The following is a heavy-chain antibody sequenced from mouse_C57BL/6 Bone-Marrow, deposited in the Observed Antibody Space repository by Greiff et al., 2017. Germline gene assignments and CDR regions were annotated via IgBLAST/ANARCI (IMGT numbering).Heavy chain of an antibody. CDR2: IYPGSGST. CDR1: GYTFTSYW. J-gene: IGHJ3*01. D-gene: IGHD2-1*01. Sequence: QVQLQQPGAELVKPGASVKMSCKASGYTFTSYWITWVKQRPGQGLEWIGDIYPGSGSTNYNEKFKSKATLTVDTSSSPAYMQLSSLTSEDSAVYYCARSGQWYQAWFAYWGQGTLVTFSA. CDR3: ARSGQWYQAWFAY. V-gene: IGHV1-55*01.